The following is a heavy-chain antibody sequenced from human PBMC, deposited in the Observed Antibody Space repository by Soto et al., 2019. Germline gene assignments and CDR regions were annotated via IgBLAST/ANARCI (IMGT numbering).Heavy chain of an antibody. CDR2: IIPIFGTA. CDR3: ARVGKLMQLGAFDI. V-gene: IGHV1-69*06. Sequence: XSAKVSFKASGGTFISYAISWVRQAPGQGLEWMGGIIPIFGTANYAQKFQGRVTITADKSTSTAYMELSSLRSEDTAVYYCARVGKLMQLGAFDIWGQGTMVTVSS. J-gene: IGHJ3*02. D-gene: IGHD1-1*01. CDR1: GGTFISYA.